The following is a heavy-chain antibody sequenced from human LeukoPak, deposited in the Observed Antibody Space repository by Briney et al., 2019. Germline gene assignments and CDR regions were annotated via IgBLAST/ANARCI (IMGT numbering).Heavy chain of an antibody. CDR3: TTQRNCSGGSCSDY. D-gene: IGHD2-15*01. Sequence: GGSLRLSRAASGFTFSNAWMSWVRQAPGEGLEWVGRIKSKMDGATTNYAAPVEGRLTISREASTNRLYLRMNRLTIEETAVTYCTTQRNCSGGSCSDYWGRGTLVTVPS. CDR2: IKSKMDGATT. J-gene: IGHJ4*02. V-gene: IGHV3-15*01. CDR1: GFTFSNAW.